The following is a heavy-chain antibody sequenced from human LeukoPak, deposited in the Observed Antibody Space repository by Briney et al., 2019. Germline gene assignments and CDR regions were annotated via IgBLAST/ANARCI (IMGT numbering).Heavy chain of an antibody. Sequence: GGSLRLSCAASGFTFSSYAMHWVRQAPGKGLEWVAVISYDGSNKYYADSVKGRFTISRDNSKNTLYLQMNSLRAEDTAVYYCARQYYSYSYDSSGFQHWGQGTLVTVSS. V-gene: IGHV3-30*04. CDR1: GFTFSSYA. CDR2: ISYDGSNK. D-gene: IGHD3-22*01. CDR3: ARQYYSYSYDSSGFQH. J-gene: IGHJ1*01.